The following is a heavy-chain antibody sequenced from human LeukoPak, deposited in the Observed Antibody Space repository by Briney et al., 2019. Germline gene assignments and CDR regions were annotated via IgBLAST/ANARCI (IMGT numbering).Heavy chain of an antibody. D-gene: IGHD6-19*01. J-gene: IGHJ4*02. CDR1: GFTFSSYA. V-gene: IGHV3-23*01. CDR3: AKGHSSGWYYFDY. CDR2: TSGSGGST. Sequence: GGSLRLSCAASGFTFSSYAMSWVRQAPGKGLEWVSATSGSGGSTYYADSVKGRFTISRDNSKNTLYLQMNSLRAEDTAVYYCAKGHSSGWYYFDYWGQGTLVTVSS.